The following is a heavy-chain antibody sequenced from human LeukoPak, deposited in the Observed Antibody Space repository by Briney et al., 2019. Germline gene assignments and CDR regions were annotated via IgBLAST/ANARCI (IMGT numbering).Heavy chain of an antibody. CDR1: GFTFSNYN. D-gene: IGHD1-14*01. Sequence: GGSLRLSCAASGFTFSNYNMNWVRQAPGKGLEWISYISSSDSTIYYADSVKGRFTISRDNAENSLYLQMNSLRAEDTAVYYCARANPADFNLWGRGTLVTVSS. CDR3: ARANPADFNL. J-gene: IGHJ2*01. V-gene: IGHV3-48*01. CDR2: ISSSDSTI.